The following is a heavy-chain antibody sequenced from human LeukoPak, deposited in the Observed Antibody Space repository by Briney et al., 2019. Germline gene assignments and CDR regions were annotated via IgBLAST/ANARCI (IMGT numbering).Heavy chain of an antibody. CDR3: AKDIDSSGFNWFDP. CDR2: ISWNSGSI. Sequence: PAGGSLRLSCAASGFTFDDYAMRWVRHAPGKGLEWVSGISWNSGSIGYADSAKGRFTISRDNAKNSPYLQMNSLRAEDTALYYCAKDIDSSGFNWFDPWGQGTLVTVSS. D-gene: IGHD6-19*01. CDR1: GFTFDDYA. J-gene: IGHJ5*02. V-gene: IGHV3-9*01.